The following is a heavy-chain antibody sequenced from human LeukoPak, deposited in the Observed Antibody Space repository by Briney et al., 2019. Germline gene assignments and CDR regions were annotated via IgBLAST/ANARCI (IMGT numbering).Heavy chain of an antibody. CDR2: ISGSGGSA. V-gene: IGHV3-23*01. D-gene: IGHD5-18*01. CDR3: ARDGFSEVDTDSSHRGSDY. J-gene: IGHJ4*02. CDR1: GFMVQNYG. Sequence: GGSLRLSCAASGFMVQNYGMAWVRQAPGKGLEWVSAISGSGGSAYYADSVKGRFTISRDNSKNTLYLQMNSLRAEDTAVYYCARDGFSEVDTDSSHRGSDYWGQGTLVTVSS.